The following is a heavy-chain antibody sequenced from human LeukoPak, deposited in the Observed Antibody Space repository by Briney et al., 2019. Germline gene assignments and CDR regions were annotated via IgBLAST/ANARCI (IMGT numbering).Heavy chain of an antibody. V-gene: IGHV3-21*01. CDR3: ARAHSGYCSSTSCYSNWFDP. J-gene: IGHJ5*02. CDR2: ISSSGSYI. Sequence: GGSLRLSCAASGFTFSSYRMNWVRQAPGKGLEWVSSISSSGSYIFYADSVKGRFTISRDNAKNSLYLQMNSLRAEDTAVYYCARAHSGYCSSTSCYSNWFDPWGQGTLVTVSS. D-gene: IGHD2-2*03. CDR1: GFTFSSYR.